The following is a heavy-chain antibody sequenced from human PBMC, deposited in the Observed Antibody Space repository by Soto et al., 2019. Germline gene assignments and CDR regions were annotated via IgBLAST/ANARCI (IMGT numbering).Heavy chain of an antibody. D-gene: IGHD3-10*01. V-gene: IGHV3-23*01. Sequence: VHLLESGGGLVHPGGSLRLSCTASGFTFSNYAMTWVRQGPGEGLQGVAGINGGGDSPHYADSVKGRFIISRDNSNNTLVLQMRRLRVDDTALYYCAKRGKFGGFDYWGQGTLLTVSS. J-gene: IGHJ4*02. CDR3: AKRGKFGGFDY. CDR2: INGGGDSP. CDR1: GFTFSNYA.